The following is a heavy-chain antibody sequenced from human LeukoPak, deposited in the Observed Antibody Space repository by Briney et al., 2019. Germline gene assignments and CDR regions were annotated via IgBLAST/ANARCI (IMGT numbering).Heavy chain of an antibody. CDR1: GFTFSSYS. J-gene: IGHJ4*02. CDR2: ISSSSSYI. Sequence: GGSLRLSCAASGFTFSSYSMNWVRQAPGKGLEWVSSISSSSSYIYYADSVKGRFTISRDNAENSLYLQMNSLRAEDTAVYYCARERIAAADYWGQGTLVTVSS. D-gene: IGHD6-13*01. V-gene: IGHV3-21*01. CDR3: ARERIAAADY.